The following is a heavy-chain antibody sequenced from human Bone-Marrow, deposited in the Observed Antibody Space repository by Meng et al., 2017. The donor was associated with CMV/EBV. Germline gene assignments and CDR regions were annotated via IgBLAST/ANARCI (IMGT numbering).Heavy chain of an antibody. CDR1: GFTFSSYE. CDR3: AREQYYDFWSGYYGWGAFDI. CDR2: ISSSGSTI. V-gene: IGHV3-48*03. Sequence: GESLKISCAASGFTFSSYEMNWVRQAPGKGLEWVSYISSSGSTIYYADSVKGRFTISRDNAKNSLYLQMNSLRAEDTAVYYCAREQYYDFWSGYYGWGAFDIWGQGKMVNVAS. J-gene: IGHJ3*02. D-gene: IGHD3-3*01.